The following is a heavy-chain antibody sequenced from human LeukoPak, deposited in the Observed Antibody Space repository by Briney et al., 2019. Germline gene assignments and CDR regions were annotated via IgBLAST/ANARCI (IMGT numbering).Heavy chain of an antibody. V-gene: IGHV4-34*01. CDR2: INHSGST. J-gene: IGHJ6*04. CDR1: GGSFRGYY. Sequence: SETLSLTCAVYGGSFRGYYWSWIRQPPGKGLEWMGEINHSGSTNYDPSLTSRVTRSVYTSKKQFSLKLSSVTGADTAVYYCARVTDPRRFSSSSGLMDVWGKGTTVTVSS. D-gene: IGHD6-6*01. CDR3: ARVTDPRRFSSSSGLMDV.